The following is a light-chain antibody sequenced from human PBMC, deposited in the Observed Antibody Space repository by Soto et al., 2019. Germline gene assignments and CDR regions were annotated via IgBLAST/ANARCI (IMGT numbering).Light chain of an antibody. J-gene: IGLJ1*01. CDR2: EVS. CDR1: SSDVGGCNY. CDR3: SSYAGSNNPYV. V-gene: IGLV2-8*01. Sequence: QSVLTQPPSASGSPGQSVTISCTGTSSDVGGCNYVSWYQQHPGKAPKLMIYEVSKRPSGVPDRFSGSKSGNTASLTGSGLQAEDEADYYCSSYAGSNNPYVFGTGTKLTVL.